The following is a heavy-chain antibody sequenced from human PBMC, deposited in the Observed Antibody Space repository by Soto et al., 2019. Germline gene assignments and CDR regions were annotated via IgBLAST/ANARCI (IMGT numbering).Heavy chain of an antibody. J-gene: IGHJ6*02. D-gene: IGHD3-10*01. CDR3: ARDRTYYYRYSLYYYYHGMDV. V-gene: IGHV3-33*01. Sequence: GGSLRLSCAASGFTFSSYGMHWVRQAPGKGLEWVAVIWYDGSNKYYADSVKGRFTISRDNSKNTLYLQMNSLRAEDTAVYYCARDRTYYYRYSLYYYYHGMDVWGQGTTVTVSS. CDR1: GFTFSSYG. CDR2: IWYDGSNK.